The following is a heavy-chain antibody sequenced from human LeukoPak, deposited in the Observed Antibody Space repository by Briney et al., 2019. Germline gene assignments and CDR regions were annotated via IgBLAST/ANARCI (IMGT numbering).Heavy chain of an antibody. CDR2: ITAIFRTT. CDR3: ARDRDRSGYNFDY. D-gene: IGHD3-22*01. V-gene: IGHV1-69*05. J-gene: IGHJ4*02. CDR1: GGTFNSYA. Sequence: ASVKVSCKTSGGTFNSYAISWVRQAPGQGLEWMGGITAIFRTTNYAQKFQGRVTLTRDTSTSTVYMELSSLRSEDTAVYYCARDRDRSGYNFDYWGQGTLVTVSS.